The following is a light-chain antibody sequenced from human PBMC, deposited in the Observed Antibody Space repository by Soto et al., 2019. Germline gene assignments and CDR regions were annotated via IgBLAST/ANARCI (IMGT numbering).Light chain of an antibody. V-gene: IGKV3-20*01. CDR1: QIVSTTY. Sequence: EIVLTQSPGTLSLSPGERATLPCRASQIVSTTYLAWYQQKPGQAPRLLIYGSSSRAPGIPDRFSGSGSGTDFTLTINRLEPEDFAVYYCQQYGTSPMYTFGQGTKLEI. J-gene: IGKJ2*01. CDR3: QQYGTSPMYT. CDR2: GSS.